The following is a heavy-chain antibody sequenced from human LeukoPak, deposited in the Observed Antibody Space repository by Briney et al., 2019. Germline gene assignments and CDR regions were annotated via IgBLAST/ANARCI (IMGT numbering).Heavy chain of an antibody. D-gene: IGHD1-26*01. CDR3: ATDILGTRAFDY. J-gene: IGHJ4*02. CDR2: TRNKANSYTT. CDR1: GISFSDHY. V-gene: IGHV3-72*01. Sequence: PGGSLRLSCAVSGISFSDHYMDWLRQAPGKGLEWVGRTRNKANSYTTEYAASVRGIFTIARDDSKNSMYLKMNSMKTEDTAVYYCATDILGTRAFDYWGQGTLVTVSS.